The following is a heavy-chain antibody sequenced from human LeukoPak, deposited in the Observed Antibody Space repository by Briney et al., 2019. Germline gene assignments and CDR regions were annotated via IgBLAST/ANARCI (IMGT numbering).Heavy chain of an antibody. J-gene: IGHJ4*02. D-gene: IGHD3-22*01. Sequence: SGGSLRLSCAASGFIFEDYTMHWVRQVPGKTLEWVSLVNWHGTTYYADSLKGRFTISRDNSKNSLYLQMDSLRIEDTAFYYCAKDLTYESSGCVIDNWGLGTLVTLSS. CDR2: VNWHGTT. CDR3: AKDLTYESSGCVIDN. V-gene: IGHV3-43*01. CDR1: GFIFEDYT.